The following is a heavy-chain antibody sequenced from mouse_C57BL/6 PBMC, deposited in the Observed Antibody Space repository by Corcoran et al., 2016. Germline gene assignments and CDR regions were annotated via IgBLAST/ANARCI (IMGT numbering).Heavy chain of an antibody. D-gene: IGHD6-1*01. Sequence: QVQLQQSGAELVRPGASVTLSCKASGYTFTDYEMHWVKQTPVHGLEWIGAIDPETGGTAYNQKFKGKAILTADKSSSTAYMELRSLTSEDSAVYYCTRSYLWYAMDYWGQGTSVTVSS. J-gene: IGHJ4*01. CDR1: GYTFTDYE. V-gene: IGHV1-15*01. CDR2: IDPETGGT. CDR3: TRSYLWYAMDY.